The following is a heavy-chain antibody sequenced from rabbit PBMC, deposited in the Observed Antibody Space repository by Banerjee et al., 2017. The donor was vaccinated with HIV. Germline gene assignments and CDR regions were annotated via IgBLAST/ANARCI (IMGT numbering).Heavy chain of an antibody. CDR3: ARPGVAGYGYAIYFSL. Sequence: QSLEESGGDLVKPGASLTLTCTASGFTLSSYWMCWVRQAPGKGLEWIACIYAGSSGGTYYASWVNGRFTISSDNAQNTVDLQMNSLTAADTATYFCARPGVAGYGYAIYFSLWGQGTLVTVS. J-gene: IGHJ4*01. V-gene: IGHV1S40*01. D-gene: IGHD6-1*01. CDR2: IYAGSSGGT. CDR1: GFTLSSYW.